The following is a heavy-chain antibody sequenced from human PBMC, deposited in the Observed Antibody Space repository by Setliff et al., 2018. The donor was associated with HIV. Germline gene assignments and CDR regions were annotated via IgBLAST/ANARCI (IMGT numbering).Heavy chain of an antibody. CDR2: IYYSGST. Sequence: PSETQSLTCTVTGGSISTNNFYWGWIRQPPGKGLQWIGSIYYSGSTYYNPSLKSRVTISVDTSKNQFSLKLSSVTAADTAVYYCASRYHYYDSSGYYRQGAFDIWGQGTMVTVSS. V-gene: IGHV4-39*01. CDR1: GGSISTNNFY. J-gene: IGHJ3*02. CDR3: ASRYHYYDSSGYYRQGAFDI. D-gene: IGHD3-22*01.